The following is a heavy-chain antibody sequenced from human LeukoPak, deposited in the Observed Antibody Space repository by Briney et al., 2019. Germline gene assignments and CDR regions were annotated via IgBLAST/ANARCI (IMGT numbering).Heavy chain of an antibody. V-gene: IGHV3-23*01. CDR2: ISGSGGST. CDR1: GFTFSSYA. J-gene: IGHJ4*02. D-gene: IGHD2-2*01. Sequence: PGGSLRLSCAASGFTFSSYAMRWVRQAPGKGLEWVSAISGSGGSTYYADSVKGRFTISRDNSKNTLYLQMNSLRAEYTAVYYCAKAPCSSTNCYYFDYWGQGTLVTVSS. CDR3: AKAPCSSTNCYYFDY.